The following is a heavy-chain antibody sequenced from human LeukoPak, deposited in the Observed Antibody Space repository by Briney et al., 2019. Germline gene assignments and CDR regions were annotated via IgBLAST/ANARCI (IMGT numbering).Heavy chain of an antibody. CDR3: ARAVFCSSTSCSYFDY. D-gene: IGHD2-2*01. CDR2: INWNGGST. V-gene: IGHV3-20*04. CDR1: GFTFDDYG. Sequence: GGSLRLSCAASGFTFDDYGMSWVRQAPGKGLEWVSGINWNGGSTGYADSVKGRFTISRDNAKNSLYLQMNSLRAEDTAVYYCARAVFCSSTSCSYFDYWGQGTLVTVSS. J-gene: IGHJ4*02.